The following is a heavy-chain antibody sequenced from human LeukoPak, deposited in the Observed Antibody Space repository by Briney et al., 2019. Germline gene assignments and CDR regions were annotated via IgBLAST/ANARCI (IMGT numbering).Heavy chain of an antibody. D-gene: IGHD3-16*01. V-gene: IGHV3-64*01. J-gene: IGHJ6*02. CDR3: AGGTFRLMDV. Sequence: GALRLSCAASGFTFSHYSMHWVRQAPGKGLENVSAINSNGDDTYYVNSVKGRFTISRDNSKNTLYLQMGSLRAEDMAVYYCAGGTFRLMDVWGQGTTVTVSS. CDR2: INSNGDDT. CDR1: GFTFSHYS.